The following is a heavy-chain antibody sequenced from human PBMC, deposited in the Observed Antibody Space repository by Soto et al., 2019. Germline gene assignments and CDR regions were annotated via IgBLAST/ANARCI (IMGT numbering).Heavy chain of an antibody. CDR2: IYYSGST. CDR3: ARGPFDYYYGMDV. J-gene: IGHJ6*02. D-gene: IGHD3-16*01. CDR1: GGSISSYY. V-gene: IGHV4-59*08. Sequence: SETLSLTCTVSGGSISSYYWSWIRQPPGKGLEWIGYIYYSGSTNYNPSLKSRVTISVDTSKSQFSLKLSSVTAADTAVYYCARGPFDYYYGMDVWGQGTTVTVSS.